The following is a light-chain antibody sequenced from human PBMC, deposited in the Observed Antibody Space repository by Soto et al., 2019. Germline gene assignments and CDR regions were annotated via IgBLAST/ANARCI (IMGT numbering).Light chain of an antibody. CDR3: QQDVSSPWA. CDR1: QSVTTSF. Sequence: ESVLAQSPGTLSLSPGERANISCRASQSVTTSFLAWYQHKPGQAPRLLIYGASRRATGIPDRFTGSGSGTDFTLTLSRLEPEDFAVYYCQQDVSSPWAFGQGTKVEL. CDR2: GAS. V-gene: IGKV3-20*01. J-gene: IGKJ1*01.